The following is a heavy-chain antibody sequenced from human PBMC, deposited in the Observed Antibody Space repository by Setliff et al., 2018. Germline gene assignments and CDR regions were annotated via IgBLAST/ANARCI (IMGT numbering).Heavy chain of an antibody. CDR2: IYYSGST. V-gene: IGHV4-34*01. D-gene: IGHD2-15*01. Sequence: SETLSLTCAAYGGTFTYYYWTWIRQPPGKGLEWIGSIYYSGSTFYNPSLKSRVTISIDKSKNQFSLSLTSVTAADTAVYYCAKGDGGYPSDSWGQGILVTVSS. J-gene: IGHJ4*02. CDR1: GGTFTYYY. CDR3: AKGDGGYPSDS.